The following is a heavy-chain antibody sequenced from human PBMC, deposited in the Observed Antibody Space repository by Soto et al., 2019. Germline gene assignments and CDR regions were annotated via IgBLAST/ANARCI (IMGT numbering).Heavy chain of an antibody. J-gene: IGHJ6*02. CDR1: GFTFNTYA. CDR3: ARDPRWPSMESSYGTDV. CDR2: ISSDGSNK. Sequence: QMQLVESGGGVVQPGRSLRLSCAASGFTFNTYAMHWVRQAPGKGLEWLAIISSDGSNKYYADSVKGRFTISRDNSKNPLYLQMNSLRGEDTAVYCGARDPRWPSMESSYGTDVWGQGTTVTVSS. D-gene: IGHD3-10*01. V-gene: IGHV3-30-3*01.